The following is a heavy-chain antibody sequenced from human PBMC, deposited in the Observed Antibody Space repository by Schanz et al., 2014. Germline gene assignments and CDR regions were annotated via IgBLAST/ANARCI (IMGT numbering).Heavy chain of an antibody. CDR1: GFTFSSYA. CDR3: ARGSYYFDY. J-gene: IGHJ4*02. V-gene: IGHV3-23*01. D-gene: IGHD1-26*01. CDR2: ISGSGAGT. Sequence: EVQLLESGGGLVQPGGSLRLSCAASGFTFSSYAMSWVRQAPGKGLEWVSAISGSGAGTYYADSVKGRFTFSRDNSKNTLYLQMNSLRAEDTAVYYCARGSYYFDYWGQGTLVTASS.